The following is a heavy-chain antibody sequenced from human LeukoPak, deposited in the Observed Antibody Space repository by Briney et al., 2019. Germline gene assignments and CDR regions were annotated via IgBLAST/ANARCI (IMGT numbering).Heavy chain of an antibody. J-gene: IGHJ4*02. D-gene: IGHD3-10*01. CDR3: AKDRRITMVRGAFDY. V-gene: IGHV3-21*04. CDR2: ISSSSSYI. Sequence: GGSLRLSCAASGFTFSSYSMNWVRQAPGKGLEWVSSISSSSSYIYYADSVKGRFTISRDNAKNSLYLQMNSLRAEDTAVYYCAKDRRITMVRGAFDYWGQGTLVTVSS. CDR1: GFTFSSYS.